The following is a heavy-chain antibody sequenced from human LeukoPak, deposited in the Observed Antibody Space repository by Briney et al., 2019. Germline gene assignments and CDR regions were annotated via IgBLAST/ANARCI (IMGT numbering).Heavy chain of an antibody. CDR2: IYSGGST. V-gene: IGHV3-66*01. CDR1: GFTVSSNY. Sequence: GGSLRLSCAAPGFTVSSNYMSWVRQAPGKGLEWVSVIYSGGSTYYADSVKGRFTISRDNSKNTLYLQMNSLRDEDTAVYYCATSPYGSGSYWVYWGQGTLVTVSS. J-gene: IGHJ4*02. CDR3: ATSPYGSGSYWVY. D-gene: IGHD3-10*01.